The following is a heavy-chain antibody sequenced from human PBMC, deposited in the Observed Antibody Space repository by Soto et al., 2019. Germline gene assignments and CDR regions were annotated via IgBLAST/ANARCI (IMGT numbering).Heavy chain of an antibody. Sequence: GGSLRLSCAASGYTFSSYAMSWVRQAPGKGLEWVSVISGSGGSTYSADSVKGRFTISRDNSKNTLYLQMNSLRAEDTAVYYCAKSYYYDSSGYYPFDYWGQGTLVTVSS. J-gene: IGHJ4*02. CDR2: ISGSGGST. D-gene: IGHD3-22*01. CDR3: AKSYYYDSSGYYPFDY. CDR1: GYTFSSYA. V-gene: IGHV3-23*01.